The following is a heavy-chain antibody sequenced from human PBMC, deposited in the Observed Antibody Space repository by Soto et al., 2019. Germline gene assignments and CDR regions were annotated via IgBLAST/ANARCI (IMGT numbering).Heavy chain of an antibody. J-gene: IGHJ4*02. V-gene: IGHV3-23*01. CDR1: GFTFSSYA. CDR2: ISGSGGTT. CDR3: VLWPTYYFDY. D-gene: IGHD3-10*01. Sequence: GGSLRLSCAASGFTFSSYAMSWVRQAPGKGLEWVSAISGSGGTTHYADSVKGRFTISRDNSKNTLYLQMNSLRAEDTAVYYCVLWPTYYFDYWGQGTLVTVSS.